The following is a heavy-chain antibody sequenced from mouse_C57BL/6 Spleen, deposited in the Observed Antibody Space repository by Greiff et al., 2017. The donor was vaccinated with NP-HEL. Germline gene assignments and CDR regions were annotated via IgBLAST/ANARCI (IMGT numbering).Heavy chain of an antibody. CDR3: ARPEDYGSSLRY. J-gene: IGHJ2*01. Sequence: EVHLVESGGGLVKPGGSLKLSCAASGFTFSDYGMHWVRQAPEKGLEWVAYISSGSSTIYYADTVKGRFTISRDNAKNTLFLQMTSLRSEDTAMYYCARPEDYGSSLRYCGQGTTLTVSS. CDR2: ISSGSSTI. D-gene: IGHD1-1*01. CDR1: GFTFSDYG. V-gene: IGHV5-17*01.